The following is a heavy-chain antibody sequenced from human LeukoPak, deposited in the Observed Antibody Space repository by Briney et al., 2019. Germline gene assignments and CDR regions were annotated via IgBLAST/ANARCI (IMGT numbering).Heavy chain of an antibody. V-gene: IGHV3-33*06. CDR1: GFTFSSYG. Sequence: PGGSLPLSCAASGFTFSSYGMHWVGQAPGKGLEWVAVIWYDGSNNYYADSVKGGFTISRDNSKNTLYLQMNSLRAGDRGVYDCAKGRGYIDYWGQGTLVTVSS. CDR3: AKGRGYIDY. J-gene: IGHJ4*02. CDR2: IWYDGSNN.